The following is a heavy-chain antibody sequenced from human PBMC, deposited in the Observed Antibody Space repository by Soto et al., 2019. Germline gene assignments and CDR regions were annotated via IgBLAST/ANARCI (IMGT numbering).Heavy chain of an antibody. V-gene: IGHV1-2*06. CDR3: AKSIIRFLEWSSPFDP. CDR2: INPNSGAT. Sequence: QVQLVQSGAEVKKPGASVKVSCKASGYTFTGYYLHWVRQAPGQRLEWMGRINPNSGATNYAENLQGRVTLTRDTSISTAYMELTRLTSEDTAVYYCAKSIIRFLEWSSPFDPWGQGTLVTVSS. D-gene: IGHD3-3*01. CDR1: GYTFTGYY. J-gene: IGHJ5*02.